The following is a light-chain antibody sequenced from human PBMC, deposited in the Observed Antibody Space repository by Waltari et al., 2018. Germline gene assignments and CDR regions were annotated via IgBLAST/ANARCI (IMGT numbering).Light chain of an antibody. V-gene: IGLV4-69*01. CDR1: RGHRSTV. Sequence: QLVLTQSPSASASLGASVKLTCTLSRGHRSTVIPRHQQQPEKGPRYLMKVNGDGSHSKGDEIPDRFSGSSSGAERYLTISSLQSEDEADYYCQTGGHGTWVFGGGTKLTVL. J-gene: IGLJ3*02. CDR3: QTGGHGTWV. CDR2: VNGDGSH.